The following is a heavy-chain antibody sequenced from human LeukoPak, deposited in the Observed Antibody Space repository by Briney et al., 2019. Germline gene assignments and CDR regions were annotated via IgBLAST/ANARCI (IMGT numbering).Heavy chain of an antibody. CDR3: AKDLGYYYDSSGSNYYYYGMDV. V-gene: IGHV3-30*18. D-gene: IGHD3-22*01. Sequence: TGGSLRLSCAASGFTFSSYGMHWVRQAPGKGLEWVAVISYDGSNKYYADSVKGRFTTSRDNSKNTLYLQMNSLRAEDTAVYYCAKDLGYYYDSSGSNYYYYGMDVWGQGTTVTVSS. CDR2: ISYDGSNK. J-gene: IGHJ6*02. CDR1: GFTFSSYG.